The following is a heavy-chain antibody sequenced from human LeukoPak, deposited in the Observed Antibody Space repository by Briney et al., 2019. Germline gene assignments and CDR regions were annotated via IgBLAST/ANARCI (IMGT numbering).Heavy chain of an antibody. CDR1: GGSISSYY. V-gene: IGHV4-39*01. D-gene: IGHD3-3*01. CDR2: IYYSGST. Sequence: PSETLSLTCTVSGGSISSYYWGWIRQPPGKGLEWIGSIYYSGSTYYNPSLKSRVTISVDTSKNQFSLKLSSVTAADTAVYYCARHRFLGKYNWFDPWGQGTLVTVSS. CDR3: ARHRFLGKYNWFDP. J-gene: IGHJ5*02.